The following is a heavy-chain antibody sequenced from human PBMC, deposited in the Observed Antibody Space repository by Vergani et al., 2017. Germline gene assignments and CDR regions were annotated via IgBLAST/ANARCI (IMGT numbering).Heavy chain of an antibody. CDR2: ISGSGGST. D-gene: IGHD6-13*01. Sequence: EVQLLESGGGLVQPGGSLRLSCAASGFTFSSYAMSWVRQAPGKGLEWVSAISGSGGSTYYADSVKGRFTISRDNSKNTLYLQMNSLRAEDTAVYYCAKALSGYSSSWLSDAFDIWGQGTMVTVSS. V-gene: IGHV3-23*01. CDR1: GFTFSSYA. CDR3: AKALSGYSSSWLSDAFDI. J-gene: IGHJ3*02.